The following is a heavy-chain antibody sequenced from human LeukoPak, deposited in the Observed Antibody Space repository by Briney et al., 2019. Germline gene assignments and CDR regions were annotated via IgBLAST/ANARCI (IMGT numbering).Heavy chain of an antibody. J-gene: IGHJ4*02. V-gene: IGHV4-59*08. CDR1: GGSISSYY. CDR2: TYYSGST. D-gene: IGHD6-13*01. Sequence: SETLSLTCTVSGGSISSYYWSWIRQPPGKGLGWIGYTYYSGSTNYNPSLKSRVTISVDTSKNQFSLKLSSVTAADTAVYYCARTLTYSSSWIPDYWGQGTLVTVSS. CDR3: ARTLTYSSSWIPDY.